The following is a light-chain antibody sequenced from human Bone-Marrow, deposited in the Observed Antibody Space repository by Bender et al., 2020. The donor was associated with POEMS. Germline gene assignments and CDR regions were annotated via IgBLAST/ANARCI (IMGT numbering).Light chain of an antibody. V-gene: IGLV3-21*02. CDR2: DGS. Sequence: SYVLTQPPSVSVAPGQTARIACGGNRIGSKDVHWYQQKAGQAPVLVVFDGSDRPSGIPERFSGSNSGNTATLTISGTQAVDEADYYCQVWDSSIAVFGGGTKLTVL. CDR3: QVWDSSIAV. CDR1: RIGSKD. J-gene: IGLJ2*01.